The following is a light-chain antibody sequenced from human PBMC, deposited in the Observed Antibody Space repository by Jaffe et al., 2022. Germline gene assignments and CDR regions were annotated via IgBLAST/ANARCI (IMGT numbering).Light chain of an antibody. Sequence: IVMTQSPLSLPVTPGEPASISCRSSQSLLHNNGYYYVDWYLQKPGHSPQLLIYSGSNRASGVPDRFSGSGSGTEFTLKISRVEAEDVGIYYCMQALQAPLTFGGGTKVEIK. J-gene: IGKJ4*01. CDR2: SGS. CDR1: QSLLHNNGYYY. CDR3: MQALQAPLT. V-gene: IGKV2-28*01.